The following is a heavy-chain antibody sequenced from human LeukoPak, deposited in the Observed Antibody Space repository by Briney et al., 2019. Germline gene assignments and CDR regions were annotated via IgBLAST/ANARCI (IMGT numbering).Heavy chain of an antibody. V-gene: IGHV1-2*02. J-gene: IGHJ4*02. CDR3: ARSVTAAADSDY. D-gene: IGHD6-13*01. CDR1: GYTFIGYY. Sequence: GASVKVSCKASGYTFIGYYMHWVRQAPGQWVEWMGWINPNSGGTNYAQKFQGRVTMTRDTSISTAYMELSRLRSDDTAVYYCARSVTAAADSDYWGQGTLVTVSS. CDR2: INPNSGGT.